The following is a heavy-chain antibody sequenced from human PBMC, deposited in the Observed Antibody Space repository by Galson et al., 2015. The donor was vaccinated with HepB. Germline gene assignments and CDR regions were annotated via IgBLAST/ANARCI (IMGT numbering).Heavy chain of an antibody. CDR3: ARDPNTMVRGVFDY. CDR2: ISSSSSTI. Sequence: SLRLSCAASGFTFSSYSMNWVRQAPGKGLEWVSYISSSSSTIYYADSVKGRFTNSRDNAKNSLYLQMNSLRDEDTAVYYCARDPNTMVRGVFDYWGQGTLVTVSS. V-gene: IGHV3-48*02. D-gene: IGHD3-10*01. J-gene: IGHJ4*02. CDR1: GFTFSSYS.